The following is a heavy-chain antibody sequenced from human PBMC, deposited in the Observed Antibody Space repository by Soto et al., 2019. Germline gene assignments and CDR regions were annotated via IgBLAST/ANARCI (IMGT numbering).Heavy chain of an antibody. CDR1: GFSLDTTEVG. D-gene: IGHD5-12*01. V-gene: IGHV2-5*01. CDR3: VHSRKSASWLQCVS. J-gene: IGHJ4*02. Sequence: QITLKESGPTRVKPTQTLTLTWSFSGFSLDTTEVGVAWIRQPPGKALEWLALVYWNDDKRYRPSLESRLTITRATTQAQVLLTMTNMDPVDTGTYYFVHSRKSASWLQCVSWGQGTLVTVSS. CDR2: VYWNDDK.